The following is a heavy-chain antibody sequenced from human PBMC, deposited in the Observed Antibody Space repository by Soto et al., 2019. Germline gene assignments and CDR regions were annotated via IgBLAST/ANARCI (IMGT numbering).Heavy chain of an antibody. CDR3: ARHGFGSLHGLVDV. CDR2: IQYSGYS. V-gene: IGHV4-59*08. D-gene: IGHD3-10*01. J-gene: IGHJ6*02. Sequence: QVQLQESGPGLVKPSETLSLTCTVSGGSITNYYCSWFRQPPGKGLEWIGYIQYSGYSAYNLSLKRRVPMSMDTSKTQSSLMLESVTATDTAVYYCARHGFGSLHGLVDVWGQGTTVIVSS. CDR1: GGSITNYY.